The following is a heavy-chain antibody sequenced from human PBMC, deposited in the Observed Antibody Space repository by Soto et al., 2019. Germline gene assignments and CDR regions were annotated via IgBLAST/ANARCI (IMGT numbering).Heavy chain of an antibody. CDR2: IIPIFGTA. V-gene: IGHV1-69*12. CDR3: ARTAEYYDSSGYYFDY. D-gene: IGHD3-22*01. Sequence: QVQLVQSGAEVKKPGSSVKVSCKASGGTFSSYAISWVRQAPGQGLEWMGGIIPIFGTANYAQKFQGRVTITADESTSTAYMELSSLRSEDTGVYYCARTAEYYDSSGYYFDYWGQGTLVTVSS. CDR1: GGTFSSYA. J-gene: IGHJ4*02.